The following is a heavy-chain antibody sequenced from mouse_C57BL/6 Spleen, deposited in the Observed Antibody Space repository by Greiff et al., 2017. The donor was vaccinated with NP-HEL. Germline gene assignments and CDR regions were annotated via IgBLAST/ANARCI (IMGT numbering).Heavy chain of an antibody. V-gene: IGHV1-52*01. J-gene: IGHJ3*01. CDR2: IDPSDSET. Sequence: QVHVKQSGAELVRPGSSVKLSCKASGYTFTSYWMHWVKQRPIQGLEWIGNIDPSDSETHYNQKFKDKATLTVDKSSSTAYMQLSSLTSEDSAVYYCARYYYGSSFAYWGQGTLVTVSA. CDR3: ARYYYGSSFAY. D-gene: IGHD1-1*01. CDR1: GYTFTSYW.